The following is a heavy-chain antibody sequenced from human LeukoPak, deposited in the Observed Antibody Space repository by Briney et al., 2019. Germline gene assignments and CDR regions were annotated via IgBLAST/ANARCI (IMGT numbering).Heavy chain of an antibody. D-gene: IGHD4-11*01. V-gene: IGHV1-18*01. CDR3: AREVTHHVYYGMDV. Sequence: ASVKVSCKASGYTFINYDIRWVRQAPGQGLEWMGWISAYNGNTNYAQKFQGRVTMTTDTSTSTAYMELRSLRSDDTAVYFCAREVTHHVYYGMDVWGQGTTVTVFS. CDR1: GYTFINYD. CDR2: ISAYNGNT. J-gene: IGHJ6*02.